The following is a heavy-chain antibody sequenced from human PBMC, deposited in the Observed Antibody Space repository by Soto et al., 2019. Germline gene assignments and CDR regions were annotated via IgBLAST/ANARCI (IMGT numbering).Heavy chain of an antibody. CDR3: AKVSRGIGVVPAALN. CDR1: GHTFHNYA. J-gene: IGHJ4*02. D-gene: IGHD2-2*01. CDR2: ISGSGGST. V-gene: IGHV3-23*01. Sequence: EVQLLESGGGLEQPGGSLRLSCVGSGHTFHNYAMTWVRQAPRKGLEWVSGISGSGGSTYYADSVRGRFTISRDDSKNTLYLQMNSLRAEDTAVYYCAKVSRGIGVVPAALNWGQGTRVTVSS.